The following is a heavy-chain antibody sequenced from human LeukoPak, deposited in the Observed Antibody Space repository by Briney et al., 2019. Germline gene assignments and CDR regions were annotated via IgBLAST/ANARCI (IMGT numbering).Heavy chain of an antibody. CDR3: AGHGSGWYSFDY. CDR2: IYTSGST. J-gene: IGHJ4*02. D-gene: IGHD6-19*01. CDR1: GGSISSGSYY. Sequence: PSETLSLTCTVSGGSISSGSYYWSWIRQPAGKGXXXXGRIYTSGSTNYNPSLKSRVTISVDTSKNQFSLKLSSVIAADTAVYYCAGHGSGWYSFDYWGQGTLVTVSS. V-gene: IGHV4-61*02.